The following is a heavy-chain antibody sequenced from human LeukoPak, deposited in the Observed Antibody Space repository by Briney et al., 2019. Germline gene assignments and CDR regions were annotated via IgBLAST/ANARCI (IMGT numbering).Heavy chain of an antibody. V-gene: IGHV1-69*02. CDR2: IIPIFGIA. CDR1: GGTFSSYT. D-gene: IGHD2-2*01. J-gene: IGHJ6*02. CDR3: AKGYCSSTSCYADGMDV. Sequence: SVKVSCKASGGTFSSYTISWVRQAPGQGLEWMGRIIPIFGIANYAQKFQGRVTITADKTTSTTYMEMRSLRSEDTAVYYCAKGYCSSTSCYADGMDVWGQGTTVTVSS.